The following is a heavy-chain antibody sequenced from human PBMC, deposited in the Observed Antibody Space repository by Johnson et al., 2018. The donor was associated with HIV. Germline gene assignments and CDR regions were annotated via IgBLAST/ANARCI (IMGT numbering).Heavy chain of an antibody. Sequence: HVQLVESGGGFVKAGGSLRLSCAASGFTFSSYGMHWVRQAPGKGLEWVAVISDDVSSTFYVDSVKGRFTISRDNSNNTLYLQMNSLRAEDTAVYYCARVGGLYYYDSSGYRDDAFDIWGQGTMVTVSS. CDR2: ISDDVSST. J-gene: IGHJ3*02. CDR1: GFTFSSYG. D-gene: IGHD3-22*01. V-gene: IGHV3-30*03. CDR3: ARVGGLYYYDSSGYRDDAFDI.